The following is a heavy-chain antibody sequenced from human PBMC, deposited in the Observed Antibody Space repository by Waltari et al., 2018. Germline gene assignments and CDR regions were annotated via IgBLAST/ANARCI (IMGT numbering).Heavy chain of an antibody. CDR2: IYYSGST. D-gene: IGHD3-16*01. CDR3: ARVGAQFGSFDY. Sequence: QLQLQESGPGLVKPSETLSLTCTVSGGSISSSRYYWGWIRQPPGKGLEWIGSIYYSGSTYYNPSLKSRVTISVDTSKNQFSLKLSSVTAADTAVYYCARVGAQFGSFDYWGQGTLVTVSS. CDR1: GGSISSSRYY. V-gene: IGHV4-39*07. J-gene: IGHJ4*02.